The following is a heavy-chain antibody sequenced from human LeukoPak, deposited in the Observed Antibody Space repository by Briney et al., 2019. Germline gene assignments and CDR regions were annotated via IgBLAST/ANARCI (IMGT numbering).Heavy chain of an antibody. V-gene: IGHV1-24*01. Sequence: ASVKVSCKVSGYTLTELSMHWVRQPPGKGLEWMGGFDPEDGETIYAQKFQGRVTVTRDTSTSTVHMELSGLRSEDTAVYYCARDQEGFDYWGQGTLVTVSS. CDR1: GYTLTELS. CDR2: FDPEDGET. J-gene: IGHJ4*02. CDR3: ARDQEGFDY.